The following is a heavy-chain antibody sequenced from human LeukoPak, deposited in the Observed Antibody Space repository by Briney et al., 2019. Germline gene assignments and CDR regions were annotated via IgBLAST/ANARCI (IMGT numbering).Heavy chain of an antibody. Sequence: SETLSLTCTVSGGSISSYYWSWIRQPPGKGLEWIGYIYYSGSTNYNPSLKSRVTISVDTSKNQFSLKLSSVTAADTAIYYCARNTAYDQEYWGQGTLVTVSS. D-gene: IGHD5-18*01. J-gene: IGHJ4*02. V-gene: IGHV4-59*12. CDR2: IYYSGST. CDR3: ARNTAYDQEY. CDR1: GGSISSYY.